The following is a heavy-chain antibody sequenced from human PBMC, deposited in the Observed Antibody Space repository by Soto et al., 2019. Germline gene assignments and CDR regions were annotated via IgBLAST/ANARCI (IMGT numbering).Heavy chain of an antibody. CDR1: GGSFSGYY. Sequence: SETLSLTCAVYGGSFSGYYWSWIRQPPGKVLEWIGEINHSGSTNYNPSLKSRVTISVDTSKNQFSLKLSSVTAADTAVYYCARGLRVYSRGMDVWGQGTTVTVSS. D-gene: IGHD6-13*01. J-gene: IGHJ6*02. CDR3: ARGLRVYSRGMDV. V-gene: IGHV4-34*01. CDR2: INHSGST.